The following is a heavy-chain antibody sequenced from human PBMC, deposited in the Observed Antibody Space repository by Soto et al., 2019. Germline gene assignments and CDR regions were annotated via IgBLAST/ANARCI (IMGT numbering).Heavy chain of an antibody. D-gene: IGHD6-13*01. CDR2: INPNSGGT. CDR1: GYTFTGYY. Sequence: GASVKVSCKASGYTFTGYYMHWVRQAPGQGLEWMGWINPNSGGTNYAQKFQGWVTMTRDTSISTAYMELSRLRSDDTAVYYCARDGSAADATLHYYYYGMDVWGQGTTVTVSS. J-gene: IGHJ6*02. CDR3: ARDGSAADATLHYYYYGMDV. V-gene: IGHV1-2*04.